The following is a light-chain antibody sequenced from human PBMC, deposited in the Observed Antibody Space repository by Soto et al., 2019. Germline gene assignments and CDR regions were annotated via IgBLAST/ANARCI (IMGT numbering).Light chain of an antibody. Sequence: EIVLTQSPGTLSLSPGERATLSCRASQSVSSTYLTWYQQKPGQALRLLIYGASSRATGIPDRFSGSGSGTDFTLTISRLEPEDFAVYYCHQCYSSRTFGQGTKVDIK. V-gene: IGKV3-20*01. J-gene: IGKJ1*01. CDR3: HQCYSSRT. CDR1: QSVSSTY. CDR2: GAS.